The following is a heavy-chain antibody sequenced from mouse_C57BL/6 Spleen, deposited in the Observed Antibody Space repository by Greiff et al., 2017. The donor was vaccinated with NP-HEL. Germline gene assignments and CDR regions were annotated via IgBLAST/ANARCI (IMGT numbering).Heavy chain of an antibody. CDR3: ARGDYGSSSHFDY. CDR1: GYAFSSSW. D-gene: IGHD1-1*01. CDR2: IYPGDGDT. Sequence: QVQLQQSGPELVKPGASVKISCKASGYAFSSSWMNWVKQRPGKGLEWIGRIYPGDGDTNYNGKFKGKATLTADKSSSTAYMQLSSLTSEDSAVYFCARGDYGSSSHFDYWGQGTTLTVSS. J-gene: IGHJ2*01. V-gene: IGHV1-82*01.